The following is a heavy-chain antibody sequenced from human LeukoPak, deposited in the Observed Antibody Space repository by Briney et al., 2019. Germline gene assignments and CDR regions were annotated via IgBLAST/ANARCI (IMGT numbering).Heavy chain of an antibody. Sequence: GGSLRLSCAASGFTFSSYAMHWVRQAPGKGLEWVAVISYDGSNKYYADSVKGRFTISRDNSKNTLYLQMNSLRAEDTAVYYCARSEAVVLPFDYWGQGTLVTVSS. CDR3: ARSEAVVLPFDY. J-gene: IGHJ4*02. CDR2: ISYDGSNK. V-gene: IGHV3-30*04. D-gene: IGHD2-2*01. CDR1: GFTFSSYA.